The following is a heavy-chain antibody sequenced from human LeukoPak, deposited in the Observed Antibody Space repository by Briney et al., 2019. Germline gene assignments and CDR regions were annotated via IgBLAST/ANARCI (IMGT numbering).Heavy chain of an antibody. J-gene: IGHJ4*02. D-gene: IGHD3-22*01. CDR1: GFTFSSYA. CDR2: ISGSGGST. Sequence: PGGSLRLSYAASGFTFSSYAMSWVRQALGKGLEWVSAISGSGGSTYYADSVKGRFTISRDNSKNTLYLQMNSLRAEDTAVYYCAKAGIVVVIEAPNDYWGQGTLVTVSS. V-gene: IGHV3-23*01. CDR3: AKAGIVVVIEAPNDY.